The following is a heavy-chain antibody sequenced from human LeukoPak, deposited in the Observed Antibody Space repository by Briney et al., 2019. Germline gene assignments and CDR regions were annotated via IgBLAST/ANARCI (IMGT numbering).Heavy chain of an antibody. J-gene: IGHJ4*02. CDR2: ISYDGSNK. CDR1: GFTFSSYG. Sequence: GGSLRLSCAASGFTFSSYGMHWVRQAPGKGLEWVAVISYDGSNKYYADSVKGRFSISRDNSKNTLYLQMQSLRAEDTAVYYCAKGDQGLGYFDYWGQGTLVTVS. D-gene: IGHD6-19*01. CDR3: AKGDQGLGYFDY. V-gene: IGHV3-30*18.